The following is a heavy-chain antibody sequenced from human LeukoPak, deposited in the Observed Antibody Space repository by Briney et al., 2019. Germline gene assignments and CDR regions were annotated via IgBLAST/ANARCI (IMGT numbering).Heavy chain of an antibody. D-gene: IGHD3-22*01. J-gene: IGHJ4*02. CDR3: ARSYYYDSSGYYQGREFDY. CDR2: INHSGST. Sequence: TSETLSLTCAVYGGSFSGYYWSWIRQPPGKGLEWIGEINHSGSTNYNSSLKSRVTISVDTSKNQFSLKLSSVTAADTAVYYCARSYYYDSSGYYQGREFDYWGQGTLVTVSS. CDR1: GGSFSGYY. V-gene: IGHV4-34*01.